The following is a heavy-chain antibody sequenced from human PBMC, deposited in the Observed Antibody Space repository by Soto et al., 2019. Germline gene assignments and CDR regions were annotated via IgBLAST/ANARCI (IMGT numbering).Heavy chain of an antibody. CDR1: GGSISTGGYY. CDR3: ARGLSVTLFDN. V-gene: IGHV4-31*03. Sequence: QVQLQESGPGLVKPSQTLSLTCTVSGGSISTGGYYWTWIRQHPGKGLEWIGYIYYSGSTYYNPSLKSRVTIAVDTSKNQFSLKLSSVTAADTAVYYCARGLSVTLFDNWGQGTLGTVSS. D-gene: IGHD4-17*01. CDR2: IYYSGST. J-gene: IGHJ4*02.